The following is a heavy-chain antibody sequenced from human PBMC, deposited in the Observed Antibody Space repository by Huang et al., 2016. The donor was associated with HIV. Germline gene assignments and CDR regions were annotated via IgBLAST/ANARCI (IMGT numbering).Heavy chain of an antibody. D-gene: IGHD1-20*01. CDR3: VRGITGTTFYYYNMDV. CDR2: ISTHGDSK. Sequence: QVHLVESGGGVVQPGRSLRLSCSASGFTFANFAMHWVRQAPGKGLECMACISTHGDSKYYAYSVKGRFTISRDTSKNTLSLQMNSLRVEDTAVYYCVRGITGTTFYYYNMDVWGKGTTVIVSS. J-gene: IGHJ6*04. V-gene: IGHV3-30*03. CDR1: GFTFANFA.